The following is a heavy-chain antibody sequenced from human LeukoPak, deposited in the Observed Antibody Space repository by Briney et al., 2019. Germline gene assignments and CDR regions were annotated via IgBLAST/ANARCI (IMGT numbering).Heavy chain of an antibody. CDR3: ARRFPYYDSTRNWFDP. D-gene: IGHD3-22*01. V-gene: IGHV7-4-1*02. Sequence: ASVKVSCKASGYTFTSYAMNWVRQAPGQGLEWMEWINTNTGNPTYAQGFTGRFVFSLDTSVSTAYLQISSLKAEDTAVYYCARRFPYYDSTRNWFDPWGQGTLVTVSS. J-gene: IGHJ5*02. CDR1: GYTFTSYA. CDR2: INTNTGNP.